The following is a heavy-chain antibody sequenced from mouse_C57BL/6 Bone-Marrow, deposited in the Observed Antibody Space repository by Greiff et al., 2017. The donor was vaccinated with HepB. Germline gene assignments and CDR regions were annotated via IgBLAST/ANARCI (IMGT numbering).Heavy chain of an antibody. D-gene: IGHD2-4*01. Sequence: QVQLQQPGAELVKPGASVKLSCKASGYTFTSYWMQWVKQRPGQGLEWIGEIDPSDSYTNYNQKFKGKATLTVDTSTSTAYMQLNSRTSEDSAVYYCANYDYDGYAMDYWGQGTSVTVSA. CDR1: GYTFTSYW. CDR3: ANYDYDGYAMDY. CDR2: IDPSDSYT. V-gene: IGHV1-50*01. J-gene: IGHJ4*01.